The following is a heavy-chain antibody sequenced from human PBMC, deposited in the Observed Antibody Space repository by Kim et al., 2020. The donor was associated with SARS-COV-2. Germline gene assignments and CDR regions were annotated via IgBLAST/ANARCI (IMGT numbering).Heavy chain of an antibody. J-gene: IGHJ1*01. Sequence: GGSLRLSCAASGFSFSSSWMNWVRRPPGKRLEWVANINPDGSMTRYVDSVKGRVASSRDNAKYSLFLQMNSLRADDTAVYYCTTGGALWGQGTLVSVSS. CDR3: TTGGAL. V-gene: IGHV3-7*01. CDR2: INPDGSMT. CDR1: GFSFSSSW.